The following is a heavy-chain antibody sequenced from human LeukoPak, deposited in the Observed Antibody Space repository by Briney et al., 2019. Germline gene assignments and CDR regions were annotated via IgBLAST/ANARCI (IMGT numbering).Heavy chain of an antibody. CDR1: GFTFSSYG. V-gene: IGHV3-30*02. J-gene: IGHJ4*02. CDR3: AKVLELLWFGELSPGPLDY. D-gene: IGHD3-10*01. Sequence: GGSLRLSCAASGFTFSSYGMHWVRQAPGKGLAWVAFIRYDGSEKYFADSVKGRFTISRDNSKNTLYLQMNSLRAEDTAVYYCAKVLELLWFGELSPGPLDYWGQGTLVTVSS. CDR2: IRYDGSEK.